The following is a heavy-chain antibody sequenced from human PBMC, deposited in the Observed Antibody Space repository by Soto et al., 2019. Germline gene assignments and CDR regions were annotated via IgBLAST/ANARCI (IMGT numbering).Heavy chain of an antibody. J-gene: IGHJ5*02. Sequence: SETLSLTCAVYGGSFSGYYWSWIRQPPGKGLEWIGEINHSGSTNYNPSLKSRVTISVDTSKNQFSLKLSSVTAADTAVYYCARGGAHSSWYYYNKWRGNWFDPWGQGTLVTVSS. CDR3: ARGGAHSSWYYYNKWRGNWFDP. D-gene: IGHD6-13*01. V-gene: IGHV4-34*01. CDR1: GGSFSGYY. CDR2: INHSGST.